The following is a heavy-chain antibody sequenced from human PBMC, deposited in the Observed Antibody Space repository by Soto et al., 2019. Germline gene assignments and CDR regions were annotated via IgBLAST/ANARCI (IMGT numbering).Heavy chain of an antibody. CDR1: GGSISSSSYY. D-gene: IGHD6-13*01. CDR2: IYYSGST. J-gene: IGHJ5*02. Sequence: SETLSLTCTVSGGSISSSSYYWGWIRQPPGKGLEWIGSIYYSGSTYYNPSLKSRVTISVDTSKNQFSLKLSSVTAADTAVYYCARGRSRVTAAGSNWFDPWGQGTLVTVSS. CDR3: ARGRSRVTAAGSNWFDP. V-gene: IGHV4-39*01.